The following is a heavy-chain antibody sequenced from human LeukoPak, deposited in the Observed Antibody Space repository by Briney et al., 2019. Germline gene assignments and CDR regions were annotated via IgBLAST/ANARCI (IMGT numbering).Heavy chain of an antibody. V-gene: IGHV3-30*02. D-gene: IGHD2-2*01. Sequence: GGSLRLSCAASGFTFSDYGMHWVRQAPGKGLEWVAFILNDGSNEYYPDSVKGRFTISRVNSRNTLYLQMSSLRAEDTAVYYCAKGGSASHNWFDPWGQGTLVTVSS. CDR3: AKGGSASHNWFDP. CDR2: ILNDGSNE. CDR1: GFTFSDYG. J-gene: IGHJ5*02.